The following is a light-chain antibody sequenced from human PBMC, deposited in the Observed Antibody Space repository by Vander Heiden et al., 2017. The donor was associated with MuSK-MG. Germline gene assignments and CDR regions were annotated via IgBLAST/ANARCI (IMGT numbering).Light chain of an antibody. CDR3: QQCDSTPGS. J-gene: IGKJ2*04. V-gene: IGKV1-39*01. CDR1: QSISSY. Sequence: DIQMTQSPSSLSASVGDRVTITCRASQSISSYLNWYQQKPGKAPKLLIYAASSLQSGVPSRFSGSGSGTDFTLTISSLQPEDFATYYCQQCDSTPGSFGPGTKLEIK. CDR2: AAS.